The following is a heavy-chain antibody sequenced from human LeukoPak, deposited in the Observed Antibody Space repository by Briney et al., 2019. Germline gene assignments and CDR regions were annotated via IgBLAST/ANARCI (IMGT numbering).Heavy chain of an antibody. CDR1: GFTFSSYG. V-gene: IGHV3-23*01. Sequence: GGSLRLSCAASGFTFSSYGMSWVRQAPGKGLEWVSAISGSGGSTYYADSVKGRFTISRDNSKNTLYLQMNSLRAEDTAVYYCAKDSQMSRFGESETDYWGQGTLVTVSS. CDR2: ISGSGGST. CDR3: AKDSQMSRFGESETDY. J-gene: IGHJ4*02. D-gene: IGHD3-10*01.